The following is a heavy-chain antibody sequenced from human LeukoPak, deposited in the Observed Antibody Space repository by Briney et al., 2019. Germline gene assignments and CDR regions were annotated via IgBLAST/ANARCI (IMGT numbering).Heavy chain of an antibody. J-gene: IGHJ4*02. D-gene: IGHD3-22*01. CDR3: ARSGYYDISGYCFDY. CDR1: GFTFSDYY. V-gene: IGHV3-11*01. CDR2: ISSSGSTI. Sequence: GGSLRLSCAASGFTFSDYYMSWIRQAPGKGLEWVSYISSSGSTIYYADSVKGRSTISRDNAKNSLYLQMNSLRAEDTAVYYCARSGYYDISGYCFDYWGQGTLVTVSS.